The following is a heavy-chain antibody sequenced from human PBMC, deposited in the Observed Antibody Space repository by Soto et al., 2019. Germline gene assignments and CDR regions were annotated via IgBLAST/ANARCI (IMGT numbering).Heavy chain of an antibody. Sequence: QVTLKESGPVLVKPTETLTLTCTVSGFSLSNARMGVSWIRQPPGKALEWLAHIFSNDEKSYSTSLKSRLTISXXTXKXXVVLTLTNMDPVDTATYYCARIRVGGYGLPLDFDYWGQGTLVTVSS. V-gene: IGHV2-26*01. CDR2: IFSNDEK. CDR3: ARIRVGGYGLPLDFDY. D-gene: IGHD4-17*01. CDR1: GFSLSNARMG. J-gene: IGHJ4*02.